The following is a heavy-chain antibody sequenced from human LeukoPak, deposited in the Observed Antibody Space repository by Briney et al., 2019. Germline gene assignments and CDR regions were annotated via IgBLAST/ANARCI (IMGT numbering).Heavy chain of an antibody. J-gene: IGHJ4*02. V-gene: IGHV1-8*01. Sequence: ASVKVSCEASGYTFTSYDINWVRQATGQGLEWMGWMNPNSGNTGYAQKFQGRVTMTRNTSISTAYMELSSLRSEDTAVYYCARGLWADYYDSSGFWGQGTLVTVSS. CDR3: ARGLWADYYDSSGF. CDR2: MNPNSGNT. CDR1: GYTFTSYD. D-gene: IGHD3-22*01.